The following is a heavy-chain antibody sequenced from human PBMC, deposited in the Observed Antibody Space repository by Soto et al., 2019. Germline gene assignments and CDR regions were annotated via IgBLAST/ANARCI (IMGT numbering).Heavy chain of an antibody. Sequence: GGSLRLSCAASGFTFSSYWMHWVRQAPGKGLVWVSRINSDGSSTSYADSVKGRFTISRDNAKNTLYLQMNSLRAEDTAVYYCARGSDGEEAAGYYYYGMDVWGQGTTVTVSS. CDR2: INSDGSST. CDR1: GFTFSSYW. J-gene: IGHJ6*02. CDR3: ARGSDGEEAAGYYYYGMDV. D-gene: IGHD2-15*01. V-gene: IGHV3-74*01.